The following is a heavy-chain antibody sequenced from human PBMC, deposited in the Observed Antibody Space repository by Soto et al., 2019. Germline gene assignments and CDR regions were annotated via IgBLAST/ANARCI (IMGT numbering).Heavy chain of an antibody. Sequence: QVQLQESGPGLVKPSETLSLTCTVSGGSFKSGSYSWSWIRQPPGKGLEWIGYVYHTGRTSYNPSLKSRVSISMDTSKNQFSLNLDSVTAADTAVYFCARDCAYFDSGGQGTLVTVSS. CDR2: VYHTGRT. V-gene: IGHV4-61*01. CDR1: GGSFKSGSYS. J-gene: IGHJ4*02. D-gene: IGHD2-21*01. CDR3: ARDCAYFDS.